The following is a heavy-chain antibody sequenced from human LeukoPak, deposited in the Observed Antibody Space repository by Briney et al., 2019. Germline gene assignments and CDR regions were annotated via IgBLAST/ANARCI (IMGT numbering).Heavy chain of an antibody. CDR3: AREGGPYRPFDY. CDR2: VNLQGST. Sequence: SGTLSLTCGVSGGSITNTNYWTWVRQPPGKGLEWIGEVNLQGSTSYNPSLMGRVAISVDTSENHISLQLTSVTAADTAVYYCAREGGPYRPFDYSGQGTLVTVSS. V-gene: IGHV4-4*02. J-gene: IGHJ4*02. CDR1: GGSITNTNY.